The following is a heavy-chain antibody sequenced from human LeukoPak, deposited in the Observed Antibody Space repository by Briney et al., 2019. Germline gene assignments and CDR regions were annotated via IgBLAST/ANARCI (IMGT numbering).Heavy chain of an antibody. CDR2: IRYDGSNK. Sequence: GGSLRLSCAASGFIFSSYGLHWVRQAPGKGLEWVAFIRYDGSNKYYADSVKGRFTISRDNAKNSLYLQMNSLRAEDTAVYYCTRDQVSVAGTGIDYWGQGTLVTVSS. V-gene: IGHV3-30*02. J-gene: IGHJ4*02. CDR1: GFIFSSYG. D-gene: IGHD6-19*01. CDR3: TRDQVSVAGTGIDY.